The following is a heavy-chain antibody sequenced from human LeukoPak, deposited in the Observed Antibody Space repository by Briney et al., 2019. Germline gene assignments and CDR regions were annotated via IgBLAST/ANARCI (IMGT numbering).Heavy chain of an antibody. CDR3: ARVSVFTDYLNRENYFDW. CDR1: GGSVSSSSYY. CDR2: IHYSGST. D-gene: IGHD3-3*02. V-gene: IGHV4-61*01. J-gene: IGHJ4*02. Sequence: PSETLSLTCTVSGGSVSSSSYYWSWIRQPPGKGLEWIGYIHYSGSTNYNPSLKSRVTISVDTSKNQFSLKLSSVTTADTAVYFCARVSVFTDYLNRENYFDWWGQGTLVTVSS.